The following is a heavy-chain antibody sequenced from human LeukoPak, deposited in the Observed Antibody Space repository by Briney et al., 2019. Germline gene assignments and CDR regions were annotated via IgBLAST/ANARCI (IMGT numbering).Heavy chain of an antibody. J-gene: IGHJ5*02. CDR3: AKLAASETGEGS. V-gene: IGHV1-46*01. D-gene: IGHD6-13*01. Sequence: ASVKVSCKASGYTFTIYHMHWVRQAPGQGLEWMGLINLSGGSTTYAQRFQGRVTMTRDTSTSTVYMELSSLRSEDTAIYYCAKLAASETGEGSWGQGTLVTVSS. CDR1: GYTFTIYH. CDR2: INLSGGST.